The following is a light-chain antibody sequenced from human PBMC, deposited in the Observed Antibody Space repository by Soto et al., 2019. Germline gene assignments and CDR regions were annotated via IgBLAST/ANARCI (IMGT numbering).Light chain of an antibody. CDR3: QQSYSTPPVT. J-gene: IGKJ5*01. CDR2: SAS. CDR1: QSVENY. Sequence: EIPMTQSPTSLSASVGDRVTMTCRASQSVENYLNWYQQKPGKAPKLLIYSASSLQGGVPSRFSGSGSGTDFTLTLSSLQPEDFATYYCQQSYSTPPVTFVQGTRLEIK. V-gene: IGKV1-39*01.